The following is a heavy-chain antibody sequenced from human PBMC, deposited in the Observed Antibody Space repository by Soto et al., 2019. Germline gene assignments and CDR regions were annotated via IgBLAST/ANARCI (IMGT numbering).Heavy chain of an antibody. D-gene: IGHD2-2*01. CDR2: TYYRSKWYY. Sequence: PSQTRSLTCAISGDSVSSTSAAWNCISQSPSRGLEWLGRTYYRSKWYYGYAVSVKSRITINPDTSKNQFSLQLNSVTPEDTAVYYCARDRGDIVVVPAALVTGMDVWGQGTTVTVSS. J-gene: IGHJ6*02. CDR3: ARDRGDIVVVPAALVTGMDV. V-gene: IGHV6-1*01. CDR1: GDSVSSTSAA.